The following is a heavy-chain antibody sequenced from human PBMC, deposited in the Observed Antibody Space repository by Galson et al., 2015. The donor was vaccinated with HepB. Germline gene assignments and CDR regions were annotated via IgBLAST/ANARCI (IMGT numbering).Heavy chain of an antibody. CDR3: ARDRGNAFDI. V-gene: IGHV3-11*01. Sequence: SLRISCAASGFTFSDYYMSWIRQAPGKGQEWVSYIRSSGSTISYADSVKGRFTISRDNAKNSLYLQMNSLRAEDTAVYYCARDRGNAFDIWGQGTMVTVSS. CDR2: IRSSGSTI. D-gene: IGHD1-26*01. CDR1: GFTFSDYY. J-gene: IGHJ3*02.